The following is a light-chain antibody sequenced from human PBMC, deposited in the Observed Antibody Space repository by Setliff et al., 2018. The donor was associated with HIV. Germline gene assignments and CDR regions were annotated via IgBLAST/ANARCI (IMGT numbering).Light chain of an antibody. CDR2: VSN. J-gene: IGLJ3*02. Sequence: QSVLTQPPSASGTPGQRVSISCSGSNSNIGRNPVNWYQQLPGTAPKLLIYVSNQRPSGVPDRFAGSKSGTSASLAISGLQSADEADYYCAAWDDSVNAWLFGGGTQLTVL. V-gene: IGLV1-44*01. CDR3: AAWDDSVNAWL. CDR1: NSNIGRNP.